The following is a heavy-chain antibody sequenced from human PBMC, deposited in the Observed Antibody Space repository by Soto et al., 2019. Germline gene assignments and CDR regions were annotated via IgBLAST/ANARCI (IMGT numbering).Heavy chain of an antibody. J-gene: IGHJ6*02. Sequence: EVQLLESGGGLVQPGGSLRLSCAASGFTFSSYAMKWVRQAPGKGLEWVSLIGESGTPTYYADSVKGRFTISRDNSGNTLFLEMYSLRAEDTAVYSCARYIPGVRYYGMDVWGQGTTVTVSS. CDR1: GFTFSSYA. D-gene: IGHD2-2*01. CDR3: ARYIPGVRYYGMDV. V-gene: IGHV3-23*01. CDR2: IGESGTPT.